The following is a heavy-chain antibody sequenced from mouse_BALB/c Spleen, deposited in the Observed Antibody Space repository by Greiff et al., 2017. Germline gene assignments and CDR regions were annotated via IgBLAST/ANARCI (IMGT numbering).Heavy chain of an antibody. V-gene: IGHV14-4*02. Sequence: EVQLQQSGAELVRSGASVKLSCTASGFNIKDYYMHWVKQRPEQGLEWIGWIDPENGDTEYAPKFQGKATMTADTSSNTAYLQLSSLTSEDTAVYYCNILRGSFAYWGQGTLVTVSA. J-gene: IGHJ3*01. CDR1: GFNIKDYY. D-gene: IGHD3-1*01. CDR2: IDPENGDT. CDR3: NILRGSFAY.